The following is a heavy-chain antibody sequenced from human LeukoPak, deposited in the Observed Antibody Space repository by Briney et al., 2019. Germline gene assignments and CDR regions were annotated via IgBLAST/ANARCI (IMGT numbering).Heavy chain of an antibody. Sequence: GASVKVSCKASGYTFTSYGISWVRQAPGQGLEWMGWISAYNGNTNYAQRLQGRVTMTTDTSTSTAYMELRSLRSDDTAVYYCARAAGYSKDYYDSSGYSDWGQGTLVTVSS. CDR2: ISAYNGNT. J-gene: IGHJ4*02. CDR1: GYTFTSYG. V-gene: IGHV1-18*01. CDR3: ARAAGYSKDYYDSSGYSD. D-gene: IGHD3-22*01.